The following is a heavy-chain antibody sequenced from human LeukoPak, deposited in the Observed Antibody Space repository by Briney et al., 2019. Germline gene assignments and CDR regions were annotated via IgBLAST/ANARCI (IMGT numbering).Heavy chain of an antibody. CDR1: DGSISSGSYY. CDR3: ARDRVVVSRAGFDP. CDR2: IYTSGST. J-gene: IGHJ5*02. V-gene: IGHV4-61*02. D-gene: IGHD2-21*01. Sequence: PSETLSLTCTVSDGSISSGSYYWSWIRQPAGKGLEWIGRIYTSGSTNYNPSLKSRVTISVDTSKNQFSLKLNSVTAADTAVYYCARDRVVVSRAGFDPWGQGTLVTVSS.